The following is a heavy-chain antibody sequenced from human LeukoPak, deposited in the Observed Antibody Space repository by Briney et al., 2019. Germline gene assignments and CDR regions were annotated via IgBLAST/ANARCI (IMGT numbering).Heavy chain of an antibody. Sequence: GGSLRLSCAASGFTFSSYAMSWVRQAPGGGLEWVSAISGSGGSTYYADSVKGRFTISRDNSKNTLYLQMNSLRAEDTAVYYCASAVLRFGELSPFDYWGQGTLVTVSS. CDR3: ASAVLRFGELSPFDY. V-gene: IGHV3-23*01. CDR1: GFTFSSYA. J-gene: IGHJ4*02. D-gene: IGHD3-10*01. CDR2: ISGSGGST.